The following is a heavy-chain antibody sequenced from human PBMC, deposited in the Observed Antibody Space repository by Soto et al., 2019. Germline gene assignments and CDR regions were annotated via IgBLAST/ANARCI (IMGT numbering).Heavy chain of an antibody. J-gene: IGHJ4*02. CDR3: ARFIPGTGSDY. D-gene: IGHD1-20*01. V-gene: IGHV4-31*03. CDR2: IYYSGST. Sequence: QVQVQESGPGLVKPSQALSLTCTVSGGSISSGGNYWSWIRQHPGKGLEWIGYIYYSGSTYYNPSLKSRVTISVHTSKNQFSLKLSSVTAADTAVYYCARFIPGTGSDYWGQGTLVTVSS. CDR1: GGSISSGGNY.